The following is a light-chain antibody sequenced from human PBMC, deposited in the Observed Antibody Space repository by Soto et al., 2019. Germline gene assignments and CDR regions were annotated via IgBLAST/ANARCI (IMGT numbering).Light chain of an antibody. CDR2: DVS. Sequence: QSALTQPASVSGSPGQSITISCTGTSSDVGDYKYVSWYQQHPGKAPKLMIYDVSDRPSGVSDRFSGSKSGNTASLTISGLQAEDEADYYCSSYTTSSTLDVVFGGGTQLTVL. V-gene: IGLV2-14*03. J-gene: IGLJ2*01. CDR1: SSDVGDYKY. CDR3: SSYTTSSTLDVV.